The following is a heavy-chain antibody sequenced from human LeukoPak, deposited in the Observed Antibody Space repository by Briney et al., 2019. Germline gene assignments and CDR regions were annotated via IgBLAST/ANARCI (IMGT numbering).Heavy chain of an antibody. CDR1: GFTFSSYG. V-gene: IGHV3-23*01. CDR2: ISGSGGST. J-gene: IGHJ4*02. D-gene: IGHD6-13*01. CDR3: AKNGGYSSSWYVY. Sequence: GGSLRLSCAASGFTFSSYGMSWVRQAPGKGLEWVSAISGSGGSTYYADSVKGRFTISRDNSKNTLYLQMNSLRAEDTAVYYCAKNGGYSSSWYVYWGQGTLVTVSS.